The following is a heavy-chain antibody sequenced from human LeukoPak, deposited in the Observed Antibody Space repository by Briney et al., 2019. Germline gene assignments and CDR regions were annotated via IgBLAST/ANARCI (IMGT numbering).Heavy chain of an antibody. Sequence: GESLKISCKGSGYSFTSYWIGWVRQMPGKGLEWMGIIYPGDSDTRYSPSFQGQVTISADKSISTAYLQWSSLKAADTAMYYCARLSSTTVTTSEGMDVWGQGTTVTVSS. D-gene: IGHD4-11*01. V-gene: IGHV5-51*01. J-gene: IGHJ6*02. CDR1: GYSFTSYW. CDR2: IYPGDSDT. CDR3: ARLSSTTVTTSEGMDV.